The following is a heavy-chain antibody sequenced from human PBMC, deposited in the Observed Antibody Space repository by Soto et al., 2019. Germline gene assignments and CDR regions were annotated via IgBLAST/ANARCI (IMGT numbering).Heavy chain of an antibody. J-gene: IGHJ6*02. D-gene: IGHD5-12*01. CDR2: IIPIFGTA. CDR1: GGTFSSYA. V-gene: IGHV1-69*13. CDR3: ARDLAPLSATRNYYYGMDV. Sequence: ASVKVSCKASGGTFSSYAISWVRQAPGHGLEWVGGIIPIFGTANYAQKFQGRVTITADESTSTAYMELSSLRSEDTAVYYCARDLAPLSATRNYYYGMDVWGQGTTVTVSS.